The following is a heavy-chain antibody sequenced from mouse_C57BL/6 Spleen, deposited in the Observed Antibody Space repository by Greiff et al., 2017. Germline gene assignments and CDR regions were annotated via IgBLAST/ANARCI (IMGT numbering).Heavy chain of an antibody. V-gene: IGHV1-4*01. CDR2: INPSSGYT. Sequence: QVQLQQSGAELARPGASVKMSCKASGYTFTSYTMHWVKQRPGQGLEWIGYINPSSGYTKYNQKFKDKATLTADKSSSTAYMQLCSLTSEDSAVYYCARSGDYDFDYWGQGTTLTVSS. D-gene: IGHD2-4*01. J-gene: IGHJ2*01. CDR3: ARSGDYDFDY. CDR1: GYTFTSYT.